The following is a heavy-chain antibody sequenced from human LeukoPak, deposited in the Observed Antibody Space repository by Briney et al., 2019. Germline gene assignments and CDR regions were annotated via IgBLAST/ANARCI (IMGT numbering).Heavy chain of an antibody. D-gene: IGHD2-15*01. CDR3: ARRVVVAPYYFDY. CDR1: GYSISSGYY. CDR2: IYYSGST. J-gene: IGHJ4*02. Sequence: SETLSLTCTVSGYSISSGYYWGWIRQPPGKGLEWIGYIYYSGSTNYNPSLKSRVTISVDTSKNQFSLKLSSVFAADTAVYYCARRVVVAPYYFDYWGQGTLVTVSS. V-gene: IGHV4-38-2*02.